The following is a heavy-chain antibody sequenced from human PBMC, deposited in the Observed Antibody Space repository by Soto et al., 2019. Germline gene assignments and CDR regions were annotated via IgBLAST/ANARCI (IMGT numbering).Heavy chain of an antibody. CDR2: IYYSGST. J-gene: IGHJ4*02. Sequence: SETLSFTCTVSGGSISSGGYYWSWIRQHPGKGLEWIGYIYYSGSTYYNPSLKSRVTISVDTSKNQFSLKLSSVTAADTAVYYCATTIAARFDYWGQGTLVTVSS. V-gene: IGHV4-31*03. CDR1: GGSISSGGYY. D-gene: IGHD6-6*01. CDR3: ATTIAARFDY.